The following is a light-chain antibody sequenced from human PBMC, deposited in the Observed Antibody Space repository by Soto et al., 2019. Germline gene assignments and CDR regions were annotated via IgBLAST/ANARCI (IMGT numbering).Light chain of an antibody. CDR1: QPIDSW. CDR3: QQYHIYSGT. CDR2: KAS. Sequence: DIQMTQSPSTLSASVGAKLTIPCRASQPIDSWLAWYQQRPGKPPNLLIYKASTLASGVPSRFSGSGSGTEFTLTINSLQPDDFATYYCQQYHIYSGTFGQGTKVEIK. V-gene: IGKV1-5*03. J-gene: IGKJ1*01.